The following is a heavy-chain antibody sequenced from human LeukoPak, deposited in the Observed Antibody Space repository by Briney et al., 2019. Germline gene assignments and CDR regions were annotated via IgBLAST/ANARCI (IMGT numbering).Heavy chain of an antibody. D-gene: IGHD5-12*01. CDR2: LFNEGGT. CDR1: GGSIGSYH. V-gene: IGHV4-59*01. Sequence: SETLSLTCTVSGGSIGSYHWNWIRQPSGKALEGIGILFNEGGTKHNPSLKSRVAISVDTSKNQFALKLTSVTAADTAVYYCVASYGGYVLDYWGQGALVIVSS. CDR3: VASYGGYVLDY. J-gene: IGHJ4*02.